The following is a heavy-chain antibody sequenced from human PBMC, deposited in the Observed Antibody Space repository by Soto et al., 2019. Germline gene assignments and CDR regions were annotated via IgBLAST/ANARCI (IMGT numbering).Heavy chain of an antibody. CDR1: GFTFSSYW. J-gene: IGHJ6*03. Sequence: GGSLRLSCAASGFTFSSYWMSWVRQAPGKGLEWVANIKQDGSEKYYVDSVKGRFTISRDNAKNSLYLQMNSLRAEDTAVYYCARERRGYYGSGSSKRFKYYYYMDVWGKGTTVTVSS. D-gene: IGHD3-10*01. CDR2: IKQDGSEK. V-gene: IGHV3-7*01. CDR3: ARERRGYYGSGSSKRFKYYYYMDV.